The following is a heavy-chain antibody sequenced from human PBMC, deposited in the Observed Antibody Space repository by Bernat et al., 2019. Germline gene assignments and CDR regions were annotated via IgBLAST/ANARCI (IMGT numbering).Heavy chain of an antibody. D-gene: IGHD6-6*01. V-gene: IGHV3-9*01. Sequence: EVQLVESGGGLVQPGRSLRLSCAASGFTFDDYAMHWVRQAPGKGLEWVSGISWNSGSIGYADSVKGRLTISRDNAKNSLYLQMNSLRAEDTALYYCAKDYSSSSFDAQFDYWGQGTLVTVSS. J-gene: IGHJ4*02. CDR3: AKDYSSSSFDAQFDY. CDR1: GFTFDDYA. CDR2: ISWNSGSI.